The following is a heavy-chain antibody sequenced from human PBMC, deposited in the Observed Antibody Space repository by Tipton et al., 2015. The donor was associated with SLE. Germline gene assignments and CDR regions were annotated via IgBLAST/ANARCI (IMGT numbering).Heavy chain of an antibody. J-gene: IGHJ3*02. CDR2: IYYSGST. Sequence: TLSLTCTVSGGSISGSSYYWGWIRQPPGKGLEWIGSIYYSGSTYYNPSLKSRVTISVDTSKNQFSLKLSSVTAADTAVYYCARDPFRFLEGEDAFDIWGQGTMVTVSS. CDR3: ARDPFRFLEGEDAFDI. V-gene: IGHV4-39*07. CDR1: GGSISGSSYY. D-gene: IGHD3-3*01.